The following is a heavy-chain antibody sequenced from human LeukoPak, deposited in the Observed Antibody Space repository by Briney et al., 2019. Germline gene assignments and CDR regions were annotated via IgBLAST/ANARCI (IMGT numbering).Heavy chain of an antibody. CDR1: GYTLTEIA. D-gene: IGHD6-13*01. CDR2: FDPQDRET. J-gene: IGHJ4*02. V-gene: IGHV1-24*01. Sequence: ASVKVSCKVSGYTLTEIAMHWVRQAPGEGLEWMGGFDPQDRETVYAQKFQGRVTMTEDTSTDTAFMELSGLGSEDTALYYCAIRASAGTFDYWGQGALVTVSS. CDR3: AIRASAGTFDY.